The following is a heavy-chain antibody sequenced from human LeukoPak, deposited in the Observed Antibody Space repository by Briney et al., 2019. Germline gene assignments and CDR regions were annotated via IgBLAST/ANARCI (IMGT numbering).Heavy chain of an antibody. J-gene: IGHJ4*02. CDR2: IYHSGST. CDR3: AASYGSGYADY. D-gene: IGHD3-10*01. Sequence: PSETLSLTCTVSGYSISSGYYWGWIRQPPGKGLEWIGSIYHSGSTYYNPSLKSRVTISVDTSKNQFSLKLSSVTAADTAVYYCAASYGSGYADYWGQGTLVTVSS. CDR1: GYSISSGYY. V-gene: IGHV4-38-2*02.